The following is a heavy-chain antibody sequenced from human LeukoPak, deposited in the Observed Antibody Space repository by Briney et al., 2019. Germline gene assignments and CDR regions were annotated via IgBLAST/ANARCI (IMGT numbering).Heavy chain of an antibody. V-gene: IGHV3-66*01. CDR3: ARDPYYGSGFDY. D-gene: IGHD3-10*01. CDR1: GFTVSSNY. J-gene: IGHJ4*02. CDR2: IYSGGST. Sequence: GGSLRLSCAASGFTVSSNYMSWVRQAPGKGLEWVSVIYSGGSTYYADSVKGRFTISRDNSKNTLYLQMNSLRVEDTAVYYCARDPYYGSGFDYWGQGTLVTVSS.